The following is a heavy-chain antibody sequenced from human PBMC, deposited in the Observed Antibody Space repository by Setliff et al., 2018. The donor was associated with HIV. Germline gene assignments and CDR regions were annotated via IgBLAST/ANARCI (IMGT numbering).Heavy chain of an antibody. V-gene: IGHV4-39*01. D-gene: IGHD3-3*01. CDR3: ARPSLGIGGGSMFNN. CDR2: VHYSGSI. CDR1: GGSISGSNYY. Sequence: PSETLSLTCTVFGGSISGSNYYWGWIRQPPGKGLEWIANVHYSGSIYFNPSLRSRVAIPVDTSHNQFSLRLRSVTAADTAVYYCARPSLGIGGGSMFNNWGQGTQVTVSS. J-gene: IGHJ4*02.